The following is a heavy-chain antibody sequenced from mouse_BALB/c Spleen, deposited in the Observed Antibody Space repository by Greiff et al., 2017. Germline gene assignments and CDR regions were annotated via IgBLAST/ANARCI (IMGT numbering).Heavy chain of an antibody. CDR2: ISSGGSYT. CDR3: TRDRSDYDCLDY. D-gene: IGHD2-4*01. V-gene: IGHV5-6-4*01. Sequence: EVKVVESGGGLVKPGGSLKLSCAASGFTFSSYTMSWVRQTPEKRLEWVATISSGGSYTYYPDSVKGRFTISRDNAKNTLYLQMSSLKSEDTAMYYCTRDRSDYDCLDYWGQGTTLTVSS. CDR1: GFTFSSYT. J-gene: IGHJ2*01.